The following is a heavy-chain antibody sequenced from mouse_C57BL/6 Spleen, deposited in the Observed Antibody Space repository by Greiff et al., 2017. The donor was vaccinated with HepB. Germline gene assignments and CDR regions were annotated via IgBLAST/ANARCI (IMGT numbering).Heavy chain of an antibody. J-gene: IGHJ2*01. Sequence: VQLQQPGAELVKPGASVKMSCKASGYTFTSYWITWVKQRPGQGLEWIGDIYPGSGSTNYNEKFKSKATLTVDTSSSTAYMQLSSLTSEDSAVYSCARGGLYGSSLYYFDYWGQGTTLTVSS. V-gene: IGHV1-55*01. CDR2: IYPGSGST. CDR1: GYTFTSYW. D-gene: IGHD1-1*01. CDR3: ARGGLYGSSLYYFDY.